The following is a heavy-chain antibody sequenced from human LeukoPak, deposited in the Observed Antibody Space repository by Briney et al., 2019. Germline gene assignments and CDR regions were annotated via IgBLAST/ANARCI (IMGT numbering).Heavy chain of an antibody. CDR3: ASLTSRKERYYYMDV. CDR2: IIPIFGTA. Sequence: SVKVSCKASGGTFSSYAISWVRQAPGQGLEWMGGIIPIFGTANYAQKFQGRVTITTDESTSTAYMELSSLRSEDTAVYYCASLTSRKERYYYMDVWGKGTTVTVSS. CDR1: GGTFSSYA. V-gene: IGHV1-69*05. J-gene: IGHJ6*03.